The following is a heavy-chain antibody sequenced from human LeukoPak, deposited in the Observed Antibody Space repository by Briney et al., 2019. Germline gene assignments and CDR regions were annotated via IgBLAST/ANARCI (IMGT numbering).Heavy chain of an antibody. V-gene: IGHV3-23*01. CDR1: GFTFSTYA. CDR3: AKGTSSWYGDAFDI. J-gene: IGHJ3*02. D-gene: IGHD6-13*01. CDR2: ISAGGGDT. Sequence: GGSLRLSCAASGFTFSTYAMNWVRQAPGKGLEWVSGISAGGGDTYYADSVKGRFTISRDNSKNTLYLQMNNLRAEDTAIYYCAKGTSSWYGDAFDIWGQGTMVTVSS.